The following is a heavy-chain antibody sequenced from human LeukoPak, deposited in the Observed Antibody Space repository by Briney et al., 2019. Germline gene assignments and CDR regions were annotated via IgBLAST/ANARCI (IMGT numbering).Heavy chain of an antibody. J-gene: IGHJ1*01. CDR2: IYHSGST. D-gene: IGHD6-6*01. Sequence: PSETLSLTCTVSGYSVSSGYYWGWIRQPPGKGLEWIGSIYHSGSTYYNPSLKSRVTISVDTSKNQFSLKLSSVTAADTAVYYCARGEAARQLVYFQHWGQGTLVTVSS. CDR3: ARGEAARQLVYFQH. CDR1: GYSVSSGYY. V-gene: IGHV4-38-2*02.